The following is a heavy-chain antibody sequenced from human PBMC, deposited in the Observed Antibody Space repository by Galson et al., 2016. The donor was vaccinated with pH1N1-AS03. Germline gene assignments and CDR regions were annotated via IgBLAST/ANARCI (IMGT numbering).Heavy chain of an antibody. V-gene: IGHV3-23*01. CDR1: GFTFSTYD. CDR3: ARRRSHPDNTGRYYLDS. CDR2: NSAASDGP. J-gene: IGHJ4*02. D-gene: IGHD2-8*02. Sequence: SLRLSCAASGFTFSTYDFICARQAPGKGLEWVSTNSAASDGPYYADSVKGRFTVSRDNSKGTDYLQMSSLIADDTARYYCARRRSHPDNTGRYYLDSWGQGSLVTVSS.